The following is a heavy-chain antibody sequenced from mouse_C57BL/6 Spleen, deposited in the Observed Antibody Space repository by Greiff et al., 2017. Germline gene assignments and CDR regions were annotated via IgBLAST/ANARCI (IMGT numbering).Heavy chain of an antibody. CDR2: ISNGGGST. J-gene: IGHJ3*01. V-gene: IGHV5-12*01. Sequence: EVQLMESGGGLVQPGGSLKLSCAASGFTFSDYYMHWVRQTPEKGLEWVACISNGGGSTYYTDTVKGRFTLTRDNAKSTLYLQMSRLKSEDTAVYYCARHGGRFGSWFAYWGQGTLVTVSA. CDR3: ARHGGRFGSWFAY. CDR1: GFTFSDYY. D-gene: IGHD1-1*02.